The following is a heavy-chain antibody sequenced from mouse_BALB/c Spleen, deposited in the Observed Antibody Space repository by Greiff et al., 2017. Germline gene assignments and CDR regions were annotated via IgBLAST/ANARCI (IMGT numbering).Heavy chain of an antibody. CDR3: ARGGHMISYWYFDV. J-gene: IGHJ1*01. Sequence: DLVKPGASVKLSCKASGYTFTSYWINWIKQRPGQGLEWIGRIAPGSGSTYYNEMFKGKATLTVDTSSSTAYIQLSSLSSEDSAVYFCARGGHMISYWYFDVWGAGTTVTVSS. D-gene: IGHD2-3*01. V-gene: IGHV1S41*01. CDR1: GYTFTSYW. CDR2: IAPGSGST.